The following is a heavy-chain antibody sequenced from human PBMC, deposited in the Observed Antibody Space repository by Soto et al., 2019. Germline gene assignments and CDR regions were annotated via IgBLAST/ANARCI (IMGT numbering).Heavy chain of an antibody. CDR1: GFTFTSFA. Sequence: GGSLRLSCAASGFTFTSFAINWIRQAPGKGLEWVAVVSYDGTDKSYADSVRGRFAISRDNYKNTVDLQMNSLRVEDSAVYYCVRDCPLTTSGTYYFQYWGQGTRVTVSS. CDR3: VRDCPLTTSGTYYFQY. V-gene: IGHV3-30*09. CDR2: VSYDGTDK. J-gene: IGHJ4*02. D-gene: IGHD4-17*01.